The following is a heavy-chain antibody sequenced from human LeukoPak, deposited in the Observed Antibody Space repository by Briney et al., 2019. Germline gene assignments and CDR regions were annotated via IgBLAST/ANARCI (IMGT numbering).Heavy chain of an antibody. D-gene: IGHD3-22*01. Sequence: GGSLRLSCAASGFTFSDYYMSWIRQAPGKGLEWVSAISGSGGSTYYADSVKGRFTISRDNSKNTLYLQMNSLRAEDTAVYYCAKDRGPGLLLRGPIDYWGQGTLVTVSS. J-gene: IGHJ4*02. CDR1: GFTFSDYY. CDR3: AKDRGPGLLLRGPIDY. CDR2: ISGSGGST. V-gene: IGHV3-23*01.